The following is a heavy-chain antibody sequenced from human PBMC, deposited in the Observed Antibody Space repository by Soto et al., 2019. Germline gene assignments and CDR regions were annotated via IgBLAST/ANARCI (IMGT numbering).Heavy chain of an antibody. CDR1: GGSISSSSYY. V-gene: IGHV4-39*01. Sequence: QLQLQESGPGLVKPSETLSLTCTVSGGSISSSSYYWGWIRQPPGKGLEWIGSIYYSGSTYYNPSLKSRVTISVDTSKNQFSLKLSSVTAADTAVYYCATWGIQLWLQPLYYYYGMDVWGQGTTVTVSS. J-gene: IGHJ6*02. CDR2: IYYSGST. D-gene: IGHD5-18*01. CDR3: ATWGIQLWLQPLYYYYGMDV.